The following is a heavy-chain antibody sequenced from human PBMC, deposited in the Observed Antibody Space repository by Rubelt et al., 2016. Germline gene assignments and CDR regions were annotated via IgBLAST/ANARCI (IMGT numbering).Heavy chain of an antibody. CDR3: ARDRAITFGGVIVPGY. D-gene: IGHD3-16*02. V-gene: IGHV1-3*01. CDR2: INAGNGNT. CDR1: GYTFTSYA. Sequence: QVQLVQSGAEVKKPGASVKVSCKASGYTFTSYAMHWVRQAPGQRLEWMGWINAGNGNTKYSQKFQGRDTITRDTSASTAYMELSSLRAEDTAVYYCARDRAITFGGVIVPGYWGQGTLVTVSS. J-gene: IGHJ4*02.